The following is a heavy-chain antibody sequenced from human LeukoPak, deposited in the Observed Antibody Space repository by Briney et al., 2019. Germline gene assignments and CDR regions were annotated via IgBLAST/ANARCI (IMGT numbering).Heavy chain of an antibody. V-gene: IGHV3-33*01. J-gene: IGHJ6*02. CDR2: IWYDGSNK. Sequence: SGRSLRLSCAASGFTFSSYGMHWVRQAPGKGLERVAVIWYDGSNKYYADSVKGRFTISRDNSKNTLYLQMNSLRAEDTAVYYCARDRYGGDYYYYGMDVWGQGTTVTVSS. CDR3: ARDRYGGDYYYYGMDV. CDR1: GFTFSSYG. D-gene: IGHD4-23*01.